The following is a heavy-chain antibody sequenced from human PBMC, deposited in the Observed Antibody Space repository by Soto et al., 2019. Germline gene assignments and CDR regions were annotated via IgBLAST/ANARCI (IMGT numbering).Heavy chain of an antibody. Sequence: ASVKVSCKASGYTFTSYYMHWVRQAPGQGLEWMGIINPSGGSTSYAQKFQGRVTMTRDTSTSTVYMELSSLRSEDTAVYYCARGLEEGYYGSGKGYYYGMDVCRPGPTLTVSS. CDR2: INPSGGST. D-gene: IGHD3-10*01. J-gene: IGHJ6*02. CDR3: ARGLEEGYYGSGKGYYYGMDV. CDR1: GYTFTSYY. V-gene: IGHV1-46*01.